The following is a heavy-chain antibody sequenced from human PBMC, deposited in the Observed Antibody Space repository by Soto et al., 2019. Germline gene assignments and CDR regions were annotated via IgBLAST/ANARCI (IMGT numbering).Heavy chain of an antibody. J-gene: IGHJ4*02. CDR3: TRVRDSNDY. D-gene: IGHD3-22*01. CDR2: IRSSGRSI. CDR1: GFTFSSYE. V-gene: IGHV3-48*03. Sequence: SCVGSGFTFSSYEMNWVRQAPGKGLEWVSNIRSSGRSINYADSVKGRFTISRDNAKNSLYLQMNSLRAEDTAVYYCTRVRDSNDYWGQGTLVTVSS.